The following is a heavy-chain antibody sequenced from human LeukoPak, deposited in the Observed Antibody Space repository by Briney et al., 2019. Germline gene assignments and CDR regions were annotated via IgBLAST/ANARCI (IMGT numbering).Heavy chain of an antibody. J-gene: IGHJ4*02. V-gene: IGHV3-74*01. CDR1: GFIFSSFW. D-gene: IGHD3-10*01. CDR2: INSDGRKT. Sequence: GGSLRLSCAASGFIFSSFWMHWVRHVPGKGLVWVSHINSDGRKTDYADSVRSRFTISRDNAKNTLYLQMNRLTVEDTAVYYCGRGMRDYYGLDYWGQGILVTVSS. CDR3: GRGMRDYYGLDY.